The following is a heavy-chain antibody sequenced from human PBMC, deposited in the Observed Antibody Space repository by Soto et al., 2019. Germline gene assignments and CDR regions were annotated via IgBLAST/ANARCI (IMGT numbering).Heavy chain of an antibody. CDR1: GFTFSSYW. CDR2: IKQDGSEK. J-gene: IGHJ6*03. CDR3: ARDQLRFLEWLSYYYYYMDV. D-gene: IGHD3-3*01. Sequence: GGSLRLSCAASGFTFSSYWMSWVCQAPGKGLEWVANIKQDGSEKYYVDSVKGRFTISRDNAKNSLYLQMNSLRAEDTAVYYCARDQLRFLEWLSYYYYYMDVWGKGTTVTV. V-gene: IGHV3-7*01.